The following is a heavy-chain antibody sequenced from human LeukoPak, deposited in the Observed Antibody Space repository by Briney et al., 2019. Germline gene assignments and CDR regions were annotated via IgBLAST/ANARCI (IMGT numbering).Heavy chain of an antibody. V-gene: IGHV3-74*01. D-gene: IGHD6-13*01. CDR1: GFTFSSYW. CDR2: INSDGSST. Sequence: GGSLRLSCAASGFTFSSYWMHWVRQAPGKGLVWVSRINSDGSSTSYADSVKGRFTISRGNAKNTLYLQMNSLRAEDTAVYYCARRVRVSYYYYYMDVWGKGTTVTISS. CDR3: ARRVRVSYYYYYMDV. J-gene: IGHJ6*03.